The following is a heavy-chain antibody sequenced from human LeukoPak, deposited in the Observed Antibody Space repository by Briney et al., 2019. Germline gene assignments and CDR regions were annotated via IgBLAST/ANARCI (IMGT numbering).Heavy chain of an antibody. CDR3: ASCSYDSSGYFYG. CDR1: GFTFSSYG. D-gene: IGHD3-22*01. CDR2: ISGRSSNI. Sequence: TGGSLRLSCAASGFTFSSYGMHWVRQAPGKGLEWVSYISGRSSNIHYADSVKGRFTISRDNAKNSLYLQMSSLRDEDTAIYYCASCSYDSSGYFYGWGQGTLVTVSS. J-gene: IGHJ4*02. V-gene: IGHV3-48*02.